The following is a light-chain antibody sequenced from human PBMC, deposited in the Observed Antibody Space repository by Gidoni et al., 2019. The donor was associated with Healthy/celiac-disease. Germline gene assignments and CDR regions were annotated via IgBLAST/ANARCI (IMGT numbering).Light chain of an antibody. V-gene: IGKV1-5*01. J-gene: IGKJ1*01. CDR1: QSISSW. CDR3: QQYNSYSTWT. CDR2: DAS. Sequence: DIQMTQSPSTLSASVGDRVTIPCRASQSISSWLAWYQQKPEKAPKLLIYDASSLESGVPSRFSGSGSGTEFTLTISSLQPDDLATYYCQQYNSYSTWTFGQGTKVEIK.